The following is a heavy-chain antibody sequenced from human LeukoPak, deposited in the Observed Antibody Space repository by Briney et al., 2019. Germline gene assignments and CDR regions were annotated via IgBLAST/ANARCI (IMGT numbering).Heavy chain of an antibody. V-gene: IGHV3-23*01. Sequence: GGSLRLSCAASGFTFSSYEMNWVRQAPGKGLEWVSGITGRGENIYYAGSVKGRFTISRDNSKNTLYLQMNSLKAEDTAVYYCAKDRRLAAFDYGGQGTLVTVSS. CDR1: GFTFSSYE. CDR3: AKDRRLAAFDY. D-gene: IGHD6-25*01. CDR2: ITGRGENI. J-gene: IGHJ4*02.